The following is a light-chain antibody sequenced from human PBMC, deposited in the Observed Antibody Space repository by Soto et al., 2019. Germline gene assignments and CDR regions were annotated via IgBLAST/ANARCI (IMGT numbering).Light chain of an antibody. CDR2: GAS. CDR1: QSVSSSY. J-gene: IGKJ4*01. Sequence: SAGAVSLHTGERATLSCGARQSVSSSYLAWYQQKLGQAPRLLIYGASSRATGIPDRFSGSGSGTDFTLTISRLQAEDVAVYYCQQYASPPLTFGGGTKV. CDR3: QQYASPPLT. V-gene: IGKV3-20*01.